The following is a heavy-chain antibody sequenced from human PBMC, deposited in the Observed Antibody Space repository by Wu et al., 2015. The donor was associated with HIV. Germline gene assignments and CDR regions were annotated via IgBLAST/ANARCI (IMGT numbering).Heavy chain of an antibody. D-gene: IGHD2-2*01. CDR1: GGTFSSYA. CDR2: IIPIFGTA. Sequence: QVQLVQSGAEVKKPGSSVKVSCKASGGTFSSYAISWVRQAPGQGLEWMGGIIPIFGTANYAQKFQGRVTITADESTSTAYMELSSLRSEDTAVYYCARDRNSVVVPAAIERTGYYYYYMDVVGTKGPRSPSP. V-gene: IGHV1-69*12. CDR3: ARDRNSVVVPAAIERTGYYYYYMDV. J-gene: IGHJ6*03.